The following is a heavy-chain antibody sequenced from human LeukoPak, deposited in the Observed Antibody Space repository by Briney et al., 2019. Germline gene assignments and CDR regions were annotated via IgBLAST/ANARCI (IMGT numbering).Heavy chain of an antibody. CDR1: GGSFSGYY. D-gene: IGHD2-15*01. V-gene: IGHV4-34*01. J-gene: IGHJ3*02. CDR3: ARGNISGLTKRYCSGGSCYPKPYDAFDI. CDR2: INHSGST. Sequence: SEALSLTCAVYGGSFSGYYWSWIRQPPGKGLEWIGEINHSGSTNYNPSLKSRATISVDTSKNQFSLKLSSVTAADTAVYYCARGNISGLTKRYCSGGSCYPKPYDAFDIWGQGTMVTVSS.